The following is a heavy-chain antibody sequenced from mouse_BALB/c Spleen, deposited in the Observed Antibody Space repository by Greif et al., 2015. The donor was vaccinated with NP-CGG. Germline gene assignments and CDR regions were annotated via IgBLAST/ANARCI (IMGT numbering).Heavy chain of an antibody. CDR2: ISSGGST. CDR3: AREGNYYDYDEGYYYAMDY. V-gene: IGHV5-6-5*01. D-gene: IGHD2-4*01. Sequence: VKLVESGGGLVKPGGSLKLSCAASGFTFSSYAMSWVRQTPEKRLEWVASISSGGSTYYPDSVKGRFTISRDNARNILYLQMSRRRSEDTAMYYCAREGNYYDYDEGYYYAMDYWGQGTSVTVSS. CDR1: GFTFSSYA. J-gene: IGHJ4*01.